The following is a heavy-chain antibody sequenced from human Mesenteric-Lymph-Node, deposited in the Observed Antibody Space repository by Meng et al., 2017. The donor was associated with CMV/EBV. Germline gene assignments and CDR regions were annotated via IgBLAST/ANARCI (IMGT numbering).Heavy chain of an antibody. CDR2: INPSGGST. CDR3: TRGSASGAYFFDY. D-gene: IGHD1-26*01. V-gene: IGHV1-46*01. Sequence: CKASGSTFTSNYMHWVRQAPGQGLEWMSMINPSGGSTDYAQTFQGRVTMTRDTSTSTVYMELNSLRSDDTAVYYCTRGSASGAYFFDYWGQGTLVTVSS. CDR1: GSTFTSNY. J-gene: IGHJ4*02.